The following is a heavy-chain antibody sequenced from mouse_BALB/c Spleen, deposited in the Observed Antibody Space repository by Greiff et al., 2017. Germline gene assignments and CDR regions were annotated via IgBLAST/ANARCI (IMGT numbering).Heavy chain of an antibody. CDR2: ISSGGSYT. CDR3: ARQGKSAMDY. V-gene: IGHV5-6*01. D-gene: IGHD2-1*01. CDR1: GFTFSSYG. J-gene: IGHJ4*01. Sequence: EVMLVESGGDLVKPGGSLKLSCAASGFTFSSYGMSWVRQTPDKRLEWVATISSGGSYTYYPDSVKGRFTISRDNAKNTLYLQMSSLKSEDTAMYYCARQGKSAMDYWGQGTSVTVSS.